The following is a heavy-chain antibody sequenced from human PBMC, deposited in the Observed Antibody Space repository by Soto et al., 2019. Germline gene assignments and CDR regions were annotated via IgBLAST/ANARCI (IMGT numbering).Heavy chain of an antibody. Sequence: PGGSLRLSCAASGFTFSSYGMHWVRRAPGKGLEGVAVIWKDGRNKYDADSVKGRFTICRDNSTNTLYLQMNSLRAEDTAVYYCARSPRHETGKSKLKAAAYPRNYYMDVWGKGTTVTVSS. D-gene: IGHD2-15*01. CDR1: GFTFSSYG. CDR2: IWKDGRNK. V-gene: IGHV3-33*01. J-gene: IGHJ6*03. CDR3: ARSPRHETGKSKLKAAAYPRNYYMDV.